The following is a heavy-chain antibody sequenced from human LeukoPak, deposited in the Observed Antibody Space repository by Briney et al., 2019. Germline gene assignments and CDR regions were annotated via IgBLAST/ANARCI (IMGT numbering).Heavy chain of an antibody. D-gene: IGHD6-13*01. V-gene: IGHV6-1*01. Sequence: SQTLSLTCAISGDSVSSNRVAWNWIRQSPSRGLEWLGGTYYRSKWYFNYAPSVKTRITINPDTSKNQFSLQLKSVTPDDTAVYYCAKGSRGAAADGINWFDPWGQGTLVTVSS. CDR1: GDSVSSNRVA. CDR3: AKGSRGAAADGINWFDP. CDR2: TYYRSKWYF. J-gene: IGHJ5*02.